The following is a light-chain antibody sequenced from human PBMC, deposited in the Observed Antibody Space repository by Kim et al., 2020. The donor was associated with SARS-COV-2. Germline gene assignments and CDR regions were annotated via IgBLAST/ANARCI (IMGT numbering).Light chain of an antibody. V-gene: IGKV3-20*01. CDR3: QQYGSSPLT. J-gene: IGKJ4*01. CDR2: GAS. CDR1: QSVSSSY. Sequence: IVLTQSPRTLSLSPGERATLSCRASQSVSSSYLAWYQQKPGQAPRFLIYGASSRATGIPDRFSGSGSGTDFTLTISRLEPEDFAVYYCQQYGSSPLTFGGGTKVDIK.